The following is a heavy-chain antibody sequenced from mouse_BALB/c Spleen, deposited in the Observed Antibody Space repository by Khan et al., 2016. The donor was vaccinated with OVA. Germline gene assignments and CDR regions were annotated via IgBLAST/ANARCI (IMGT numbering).Heavy chain of an antibody. J-gene: IGHJ3*01. Sequence: QVQLQQAGAELVKPGASVKLSCKASGYAFTNYQMYWVKQSPGQGLEWIGEIYPSNGGTNFNEKFKSKATLTVDKSSRTAYMQLSSLTSEDSAVXYCKGGGYGGFAYWGKGALVTVSA. CDR3: KGGGYGGFAY. CDR2: IYPSNGGT. CDR1: GYAFTNYQ. D-gene: IGHD2-14*01. V-gene: IGHV1S81*02.